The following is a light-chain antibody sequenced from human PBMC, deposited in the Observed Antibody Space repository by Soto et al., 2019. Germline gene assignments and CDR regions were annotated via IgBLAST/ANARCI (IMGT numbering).Light chain of an antibody. CDR2: EAS. CDR3: HQYSSYSWT. J-gene: IGKJ1*01. CDR1: QSISSY. V-gene: IGKV1-5*03. Sequence: DIQITQSPCSLSASVGDRVTITCRARQSISSYLNWDQQKPGKAPNLLIHEASNLEDGVPSRFSGRGSGTEFTLTISSLQPDDFATYYCHQYSSYSWTFGQGTKVDIK.